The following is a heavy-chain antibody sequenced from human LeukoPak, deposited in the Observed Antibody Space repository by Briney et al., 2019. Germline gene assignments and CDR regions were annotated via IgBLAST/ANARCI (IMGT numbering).Heavy chain of an antibody. V-gene: IGHV4-30-4*01. CDR3: ARAPVTTRIFDY. Sequence: SQTLSLTCTVSGGSITSGEHYCSWIRQPPGKGLEWIGYVAYTGSTNYNPSLSSRVTISVDKSKNQFSLKLSSVTAADTAVYYCARAPVTTRIFDYWGQGTLVTVSS. CDR2: VAYTGST. D-gene: IGHD4-17*01. J-gene: IGHJ4*02. CDR1: GGSITSGEHY.